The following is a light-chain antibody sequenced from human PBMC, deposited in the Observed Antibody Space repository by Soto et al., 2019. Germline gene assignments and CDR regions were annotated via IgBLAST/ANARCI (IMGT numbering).Light chain of an antibody. CDR3: GVWDSSLTTYV. J-gene: IGLJ1*01. V-gene: IGLV1-40*01. CDR1: TSNIGAGYD. CDR2: DNN. Sequence: QSVLTQPPSVSGVPGQRVTISCTGSTSNIGAGYDVNWYQHLPGRAPKLLIYDNNHRPSGVPDRFSASKSGTSASLAITGIQTGDEADYYCGVWDSSLTTYVFGTGTKVTV.